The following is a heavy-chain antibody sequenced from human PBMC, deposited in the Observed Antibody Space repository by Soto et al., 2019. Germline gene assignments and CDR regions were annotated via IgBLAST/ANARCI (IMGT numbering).Heavy chain of an antibody. D-gene: IGHD3-10*01. CDR3: ARSDGSGNYHEYLLRF. Sequence: QVQLQEAGPGLVRPSQTLSLTCTVSGASMRSSADYWSWVRQHPGKGLEWIGYISYLGDTYYNPPLRSRVTISADMSKNQFPLELSSVTAADTAVYYCARSDGSGNYHEYLLRFWGQGTLVTVSS. J-gene: IGHJ4*02. V-gene: IGHV4-31*03. CDR2: ISYLGDT. CDR1: GASMRSSADY.